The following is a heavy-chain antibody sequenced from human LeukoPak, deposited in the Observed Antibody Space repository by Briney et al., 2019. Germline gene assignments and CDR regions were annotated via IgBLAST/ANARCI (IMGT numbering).Heavy chain of an antibody. Sequence: GGSLRLSCAASGFTFSSYSMNWVRQAPGKGLEWVSSISSSSSYIYYADSVKGRFTISRDNAKNSLYLQMNSLRAEDTAVYYCARKLGSRDAFDIWGQGTMVTVSS. CDR3: ARKLGSRDAFDI. CDR1: GFTFSSYS. D-gene: IGHD3-3*02. CDR2: ISSSSSYI. V-gene: IGHV3-21*01. J-gene: IGHJ3*02.